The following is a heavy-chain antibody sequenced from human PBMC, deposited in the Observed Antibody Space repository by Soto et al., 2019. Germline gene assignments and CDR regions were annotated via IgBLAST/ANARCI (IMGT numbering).Heavy chain of an antibody. CDR1: GYTFTSYY. CDR2: INPSGGST. V-gene: IGHV1-46*01. CDR3: ARARPAAIRGDNCFDP. D-gene: IGHD2-2*02. Sequence: QVQLVQSGAEVKKPGASVKVSCKASGYTFTSYYMHWVRQAPGQGLEWMGIINPSGGSTSYAQKFQGRVTMTRDTSTSTVYMELSSLRSEDTAVYYCARARPAAIRGDNCFDPWGQGTLVTVSS. J-gene: IGHJ5*02.